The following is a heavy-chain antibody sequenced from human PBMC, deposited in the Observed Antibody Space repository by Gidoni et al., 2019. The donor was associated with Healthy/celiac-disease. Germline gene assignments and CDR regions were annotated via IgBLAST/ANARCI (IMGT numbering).Heavy chain of an antibody. CDR1: SSYG. V-gene: IGHV3-30*18. CDR2: ISYDGSNK. D-gene: IGHD4-4*01. CDR3: AKERSLQTYGYFDL. J-gene: IGHJ2*01. Sequence: SSYGMPWVRQAPGKGLEWVAGISYDGSNKYYADSVKGRFTISRDNSKNTLYLQMNSLRAEDTAVYYCAKERSLQTYGYFDLWGRGTLVTVSS.